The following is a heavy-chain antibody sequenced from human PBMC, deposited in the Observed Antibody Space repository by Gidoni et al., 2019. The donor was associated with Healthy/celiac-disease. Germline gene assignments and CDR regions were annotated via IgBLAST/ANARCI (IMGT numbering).Heavy chain of an antibody. CDR2: IWYDGNNK. V-gene: IGHV3-33*01. J-gene: IGHJ4*02. Sequence: QVQLVESGGGVVQPGRSLRVSCAASGFTFSIYGMHWVRQAPGKGLEWVAVIWYDGNNKYYADSVKGRFTISRDNSKNTLYLQMNFLRVEDTAVYYCARDGLLPGITVASPPEYYFDYWGQGTLVTVSS. CDR3: ARDGLLPGITVASPPEYYFDY. D-gene: IGHD6-19*01. CDR1: GFTFSIYG.